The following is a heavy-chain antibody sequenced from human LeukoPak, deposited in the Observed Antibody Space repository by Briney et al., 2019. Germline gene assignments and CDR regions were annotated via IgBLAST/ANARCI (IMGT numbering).Heavy chain of an antibody. Sequence: SETLSLTCTVSGGSISSSSYYWGWIRQPPGKGLEWIGSIYYSGSTYYNPSLKSRVTISVDTSKNQFSLKLSSVTAADTAVYYCARALYYYDSSGLDYWGQGTLVTVSS. J-gene: IGHJ4*02. CDR3: ARALYYYDSSGLDY. CDR2: IYYSGST. CDR1: GGSISSSSYY. D-gene: IGHD3-22*01. V-gene: IGHV4-39*07.